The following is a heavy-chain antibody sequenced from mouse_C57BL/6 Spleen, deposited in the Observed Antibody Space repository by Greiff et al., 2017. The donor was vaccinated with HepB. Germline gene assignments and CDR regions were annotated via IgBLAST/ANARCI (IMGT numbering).Heavy chain of an antibody. CDR3: ARTYYGSSDDAMDY. D-gene: IGHD1-1*01. J-gene: IGHJ4*01. V-gene: IGHV5-17*01. CDR1: GFTFSDYG. CDR2: ISSGSSTI. Sequence: EVMLVESGGGLVKPGGSLKLSCAASGFTFSDYGMHWVRQAPEKGLEWVAYISSGSSTIYYADTVKGRFTISRDNAKNTLFLQRTSLRSEDTAMYYWARTYYGSSDDAMDYWGQGTSVTVSS.